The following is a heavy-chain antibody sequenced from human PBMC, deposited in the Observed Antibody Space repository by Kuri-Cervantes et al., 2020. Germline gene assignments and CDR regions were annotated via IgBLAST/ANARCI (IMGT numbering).Heavy chain of an antibody. CDR2: IHHNGVT. D-gene: IGHD3/OR15-3a*01. J-gene: IGHJ6*03. CDR1: GYSIIRGYF. Sequence: GSLRLSCDVSGYSIIRGYFWVWIRLPPGKGLQWIGSIHHNGVTHYNPSLTSRVTISVDKSKNQFSLKLSSVTAADTAVYYCARDRYLRSGLGYYLDVWGKGTTVTVSS. V-gene: IGHV4-38-2*02. CDR3: ARDRYLRSGLGYYLDV.